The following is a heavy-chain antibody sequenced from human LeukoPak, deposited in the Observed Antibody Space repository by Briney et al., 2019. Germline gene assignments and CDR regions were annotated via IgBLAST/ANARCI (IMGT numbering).Heavy chain of an antibody. J-gene: IGHJ4*02. CDR2: VYADADRDS. CDR3: ARAPGGCGGTCPFDS. CDR1: GASISDYW. D-gene: IGHD2-15*01. V-gene: IGHV4-4*07. Sequence: SETLSLTCTVPGASISDYWWSWIRQPAGKGLEWIGRVYADADRDSNYNPSLRSRVTVSVDTSTNQFSLKLISVTAADTAVYYCARAPGGCGGTCPFDSWGQGTLVTVSS.